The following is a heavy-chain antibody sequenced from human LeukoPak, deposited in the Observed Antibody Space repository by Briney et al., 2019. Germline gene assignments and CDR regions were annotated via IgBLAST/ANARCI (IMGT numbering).Heavy chain of an antibody. Sequence: SETLSLTCTVSGVSISSYYWSWIRQPPGKGLEWIGYIYYSGSTNYNPSLKSRVTISVDTSKNQFSLKLSSVTAADTAVYYCARATAPSKPLLPYFDYWGQGTLVTVSS. CDR2: IYYSGST. CDR3: ARATAPSKPLLPYFDY. J-gene: IGHJ4*02. D-gene: IGHD2-15*01. CDR1: GVSISSYY. V-gene: IGHV4-59*01.